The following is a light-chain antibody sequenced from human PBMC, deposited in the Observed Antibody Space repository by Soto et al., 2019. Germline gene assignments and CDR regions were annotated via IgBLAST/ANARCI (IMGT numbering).Light chain of an antibody. Sequence: IQLTQSPFSLSASVGERVTLTCRASQGISSYLGWYQQKPGKAPNLLIYDASTLHSGVPSRFSGSGSGTDFTLTISSLQPEDFATYYCQQSYSTLTFGGGTKVDIK. CDR2: DAS. J-gene: IGKJ4*01. V-gene: IGKV1-39*01. CDR1: QGISSY. CDR3: QQSYSTLT.